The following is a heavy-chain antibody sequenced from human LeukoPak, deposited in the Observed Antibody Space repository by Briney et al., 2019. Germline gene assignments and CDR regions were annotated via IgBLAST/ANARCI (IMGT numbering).Heavy chain of an antibody. CDR3: ARVRGYSSSWYVNFYYYGMDV. CDR1: GGSISSYY. D-gene: IGHD6-13*01. J-gene: IGHJ6*02. Sequence: PSETLSLTCTVSGGSISSYYWGWIRQPPGKGLEWIGEINHGGSTNYNPSLKSRVTISVDTSKNQFSLKLSSVTAADTAVYYCARVRGYSSSWYVNFYYYGMDVWGQGTTVTASS. V-gene: IGHV4-34*01. CDR2: INHGGST.